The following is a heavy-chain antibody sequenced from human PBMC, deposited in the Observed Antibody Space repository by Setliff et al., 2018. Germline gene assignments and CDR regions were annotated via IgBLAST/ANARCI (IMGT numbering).Heavy chain of an antibody. J-gene: IGHJ4*02. D-gene: IGHD5-18*01. CDR1: GFAFANYN. CDR2: LSSANNYL. Sequence: GSLRLSCAASGFAFANYNMIWVRQAPGKGLEWVASLSSANNYLVYADSVKGQFTISRDNAKNSVYLQMNSLRAEDTAIYYCATTRVWIPVLDSCGQGTLVTVSS. CDR3: ATTRVWIPVLDS. V-gene: IGHV3-21*04.